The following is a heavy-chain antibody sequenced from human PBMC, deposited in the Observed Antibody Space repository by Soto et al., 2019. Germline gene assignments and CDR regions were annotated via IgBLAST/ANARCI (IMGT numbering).Heavy chain of an antibody. Sequence: QITLKESGPTLVKPTQTLTLTCTFSGFSLSTSGVGVGWIRQPPGKALEWLALIYWDDDKRYSPSLKSRLTITKDTSKNQVVLTMTNMDPVETATDYCSHRPVPGLLWFGDRTDWFDPWGQGTLVTVSS. CDR2: IYWDDDK. J-gene: IGHJ5*02. CDR3: SHRPVPGLLWFGDRTDWFDP. CDR1: GFSLSTSGVG. D-gene: IGHD3-10*01. V-gene: IGHV2-5*02.